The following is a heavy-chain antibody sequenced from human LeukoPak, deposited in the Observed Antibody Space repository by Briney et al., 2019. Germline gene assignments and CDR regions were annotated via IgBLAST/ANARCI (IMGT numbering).Heavy chain of an antibody. D-gene: IGHD2-21*02. J-gene: IGHJ4*02. CDR2: IGGSGGFIT. CDR3: AKDSRSVVVTVNPYYFDY. CDR1: GFTFSAHG. Sequence: GGSLRLSCAASGFTFSAHGMNWVRQSPGRGLEWVSGIGGSGGFITYYADSVKGRFTISRDNCKNTLYLQMNSLRAEDTAVYYCAKDSRSVVVTVNPYYFDYWGQGTLVTVSS. V-gene: IGHV3-23*01.